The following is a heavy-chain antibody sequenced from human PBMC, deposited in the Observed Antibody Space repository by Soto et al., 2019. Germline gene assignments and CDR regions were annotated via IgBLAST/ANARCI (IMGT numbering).Heavy chain of an antibody. D-gene: IGHD3-9*01. CDR3: ARALGYVWFVDY. CDR2: IIPIFGTA. J-gene: IGHJ4*02. Sequence: SVKVSCKASGGTFSSYAISWVRQAPGQGLEWMGGIIPIFGTANYAQKFQGRVTITADKSTSTAYMELSSLRSEDTAVYYCARALGYVWFVDYWGQGTLVTVSS. V-gene: IGHV1-69*06. CDR1: GGTFSSYA.